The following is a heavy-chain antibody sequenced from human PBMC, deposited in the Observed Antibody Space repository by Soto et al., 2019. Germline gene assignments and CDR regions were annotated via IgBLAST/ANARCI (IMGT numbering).Heavy chain of an antibody. CDR3: ASERSPAISIDTHS. CDR1: GNTITGTG. J-gene: IGHJ5*01. V-gene: IGHV1-18*01. Sequence: AAGKATCKARGNTITGTGISWGLQAPGQEKEWMGWISAYNGNTNYAQKLQGRVTMTTDTSTSTAYMELRSLRFDDAAVYFCASERSPAISIDTHSWRQG. CDR2: ISAYNGNT. D-gene: IGHD3-9*01.